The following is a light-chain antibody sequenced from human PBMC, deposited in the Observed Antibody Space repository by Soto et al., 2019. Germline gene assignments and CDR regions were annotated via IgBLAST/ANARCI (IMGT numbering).Light chain of an antibody. CDR3: ATWDDILNGYV. CDR1: SSDVGAYNF. V-gene: IGLV2-14*01. Sequence: QSVLTQLASVSGSPGQSITISCTGTSSDVGAYNFVSWYQQYPGKAPKLMIYDVINRPSGVSNRFSGSKSGTMASLTISGLQAEDDAEYYCATWDDILNGYVFGTGTKV. J-gene: IGLJ1*01. CDR2: DVI.